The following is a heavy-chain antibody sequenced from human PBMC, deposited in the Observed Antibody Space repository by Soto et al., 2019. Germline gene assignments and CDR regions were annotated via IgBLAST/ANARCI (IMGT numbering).Heavy chain of an antibody. D-gene: IGHD3-10*01. V-gene: IGHV4-39*01. CDR2: IYYSGST. CDR3: ARSPSGPGDYYYYYMDV. J-gene: IGHJ6*03. Sequence: SETLSLTCTVSGGSISSSSYYWGWIRQPPGKGLEWIGSIYYSGSTYYSPSLKSRVTISVDTSKNQFSLKLSSVTAADTAVYYCARSPSGPGDYYYYYMDVWGKGTTVTVSS. CDR1: GGSISSSSYY.